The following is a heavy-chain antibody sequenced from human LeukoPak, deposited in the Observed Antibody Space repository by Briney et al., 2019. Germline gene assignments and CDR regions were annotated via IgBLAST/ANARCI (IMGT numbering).Heavy chain of an antibody. CDR1: GFTVSANY. CDR3: AKVTSSSPDY. D-gene: IGHD6-13*01. CDR2: ISGSGGST. J-gene: IGHJ4*02. Sequence: PGGSLRLSCVASGFTVSANYMTWVRQAPGKGLEWVSAISGSGGSTYYADSVKGRFTISRDNSKNTLYLQMNSLRAEDTAVYYCAKVTSSSPDYWGQGTLVTVSS. V-gene: IGHV3-23*01.